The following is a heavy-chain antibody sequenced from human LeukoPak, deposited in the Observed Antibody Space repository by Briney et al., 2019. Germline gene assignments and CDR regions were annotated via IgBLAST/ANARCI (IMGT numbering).Heavy chain of an antibody. CDR1: GFTFSSYW. CDR2: INQDGSEK. Sequence: GGSLRLSCGASGFTFSSYWMSWVRQAPGKGLEWVANINQDGSEKYYVDSVKSRFTISRDNAKNSLYLPMNSLRAEDTAVYYCARARYSYGSWAYFDYWGQGTLVTVSS. J-gene: IGHJ4*02. CDR3: ARARYSYGSWAYFDY. V-gene: IGHV3-7*01. D-gene: IGHD5-18*01.